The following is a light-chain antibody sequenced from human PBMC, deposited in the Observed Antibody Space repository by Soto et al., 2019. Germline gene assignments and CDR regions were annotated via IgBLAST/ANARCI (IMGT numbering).Light chain of an antibody. J-gene: IGKJ1*01. CDR3: QQRSNWPRT. CDR1: QSVSSY. CDR2: DAS. Sequence: EIVVRQSPATLALCPGERATLSCRASQSVSSYLAWYQQKPGQAPRLLIYDASNRATGIPARFSGSGSGTDFTLTISSLEPEDFAVYYCQQRSNWPRTFGQGTKVDIK. V-gene: IGKV3-11*01.